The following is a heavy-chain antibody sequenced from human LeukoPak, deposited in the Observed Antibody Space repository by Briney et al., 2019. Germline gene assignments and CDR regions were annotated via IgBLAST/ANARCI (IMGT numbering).Heavy chain of an antibody. CDR1: GGSISSSSYY. CDR2: IYYSGST. V-gene: IGHV4-39*07. J-gene: IGHJ5*02. D-gene: IGHD3-9*01. CDR3: ARGYSNVLRYFDWLRRGNWFDP. Sequence: SETLSLTCTVSGGSISSSSYYWGWIRQPPGKGLEWIGSIYYSGSTYYNPSLKSRVTISLYTSKNQFSLKLSSVTAADTAVYYCARGYSNVLRYFDWLRRGNWFDPWGQGTLVTVSS.